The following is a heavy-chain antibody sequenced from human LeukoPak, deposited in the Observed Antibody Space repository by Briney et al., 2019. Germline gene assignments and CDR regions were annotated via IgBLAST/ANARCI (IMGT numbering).Heavy chain of an antibody. Sequence: GRSLRLSCAASGYTFSSYAMRWVPQAPGKGLEWVSAISGSGGSTYYADSVKGRFTISRENSKNTLYLQMNSLRAEDTAVYYCARDKYEYCSSTSCYSSHYYYYMDVWGKGTTVTVSS. V-gene: IGHV3-23*01. CDR3: ARDKYEYCSSTSCYSSHYYYYMDV. D-gene: IGHD2-2*01. CDR1: GYTFSSYA. J-gene: IGHJ6*03. CDR2: ISGSGGST.